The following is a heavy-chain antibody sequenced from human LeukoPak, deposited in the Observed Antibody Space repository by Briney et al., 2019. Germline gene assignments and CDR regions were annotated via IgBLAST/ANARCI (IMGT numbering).Heavy chain of an antibody. D-gene: IGHD4-11*01. CDR3: ASVTVTTWAPDGHMDV. CDR1: GCTFSNYA. CDR2: IIPMFGTT. J-gene: IGHJ6*03. Sequence: SVKVSCKASGCTFSNYAISWVRQAPGQGLELMGRIIPMFGTTNYSQNFQGRVTITTDESTSTANMEVSSLRIEDTAVYYCASVTVTTWAPDGHMDVWGKGTTVTVSS. V-gene: IGHV1-69*05.